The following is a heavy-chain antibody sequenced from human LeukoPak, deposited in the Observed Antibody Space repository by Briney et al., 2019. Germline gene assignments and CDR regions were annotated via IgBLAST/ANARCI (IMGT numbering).Heavy chain of an antibody. V-gene: IGHV3-23*01. CDR2: ITASGGNT. J-gene: IGHJ4*02. CDR1: GFTFSSYA. Sequence: GGSLRLSCAASGFTFSSYAMGWGRQAPGKGLEWVSAITASGGNTYYADSVKGRFTISRDNSNNTLYLQVNSLRAEDTAVYYCGKGNGYSYGRYYFDYWGQGTLVTVSS. CDR3: GKGNGYSYGRYYFDY. D-gene: IGHD5-18*01.